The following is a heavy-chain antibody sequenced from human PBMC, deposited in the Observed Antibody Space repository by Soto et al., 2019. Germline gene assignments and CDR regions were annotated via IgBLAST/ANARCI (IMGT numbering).Heavy chain of an antibody. CDR3: ARDGRYGSGSYYYGMDV. CDR2: IYSGGST. Sequence: GGSLRLSCAASGFTVSSNYMSWVRQAPGKGLEWVSVIYSGGSTYYADSVKGRFTISRDNSKNTLYLQMNSLRAEDTAVYYCARDGRYGSGSYYYGMDVWGQGTTVTVSS. CDR1: GFTVSSNY. J-gene: IGHJ6*02. V-gene: IGHV3-53*01. D-gene: IGHD3-10*01.